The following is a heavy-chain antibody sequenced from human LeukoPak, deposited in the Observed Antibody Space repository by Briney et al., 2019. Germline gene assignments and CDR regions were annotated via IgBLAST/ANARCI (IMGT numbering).Heavy chain of an antibody. CDR3: AKDLRYSGSYLFDC. Sequence: GGSLRLSCAASGFTFSSYSMNWVRQAPGKGLEWVSSISSSSSYIYYADSVKGRFTISRDNAKNSLYLQMNSLRDEDTALYCCAKDLRYSGSYLFDCWGQGTLVTVSS. CDR2: ISSSSSYI. J-gene: IGHJ4*02. V-gene: IGHV3-21*04. D-gene: IGHD1-26*01. CDR1: GFTFSSYS.